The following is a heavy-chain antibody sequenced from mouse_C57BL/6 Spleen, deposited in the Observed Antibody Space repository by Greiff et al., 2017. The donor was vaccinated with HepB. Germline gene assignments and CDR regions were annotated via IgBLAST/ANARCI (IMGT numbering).Heavy chain of an antibody. CDR1: GYTFTSYW. J-gene: IGHJ2*01. Sequence: VQLQQPGAELVRPGSSVKLSCKASGYTFTSYWMHWVKQRPIQGLEWIGNIDPSDSETHYNQKFKDKATLTEDKSSSTAYMQLSSLTSEDSAVYYCAREGLYYYGSSLFDYWGQGTTLTVSS. CDR3: AREGLYYYGSSLFDY. CDR2: IDPSDSET. D-gene: IGHD1-1*01. V-gene: IGHV1-52*01.